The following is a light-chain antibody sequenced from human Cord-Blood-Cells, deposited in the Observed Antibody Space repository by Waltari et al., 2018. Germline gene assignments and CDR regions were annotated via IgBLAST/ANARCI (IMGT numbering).Light chain of an antibody. Sequence: QSALTQPRSVSGSPGQSVTISYTGTSSDDGGYNYVSWDQQHPGKAPKLMIYDVSKRPSGFPDRFSGSKSGNTASLTISGLQAEDEADYYCCSYAGSYTFDVVFGGGTKLTVL. CDR2: DVS. V-gene: IGLV2-11*01. CDR1: SSDDGGYNY. J-gene: IGLJ2*01. CDR3: CSYAGSYTFDVV.